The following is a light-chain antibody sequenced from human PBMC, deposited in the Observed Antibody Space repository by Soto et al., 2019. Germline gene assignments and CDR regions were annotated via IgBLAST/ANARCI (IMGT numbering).Light chain of an antibody. CDR2: WAS. J-gene: IGKJ4*01. CDR1: QGVLYSVNNKHC. Sequence: DIVMTQSPGSLAVSLGERATINCKSIQGVLYSVNNKHCLAWYQQKPGQPPKLLVYWASTRESGVPDRFSGSGSGTDFTLTITILQAEDVAVYYCQQYYRIPLTFGGGTKVEIK. CDR3: QQYYRIPLT. V-gene: IGKV4-1*01.